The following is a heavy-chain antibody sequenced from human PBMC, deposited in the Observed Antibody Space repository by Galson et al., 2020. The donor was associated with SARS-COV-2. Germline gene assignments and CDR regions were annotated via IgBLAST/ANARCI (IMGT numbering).Heavy chain of an antibody. CDR1: GGSISSYY. V-gene: IGHV4-59*01. D-gene: IGHD3-22*01. Sequence: SETLSLTCTVSGGSISSYYWSWIRQPPGKGLEWIGYIYYSGSTNYNPSLKSRVTISVDTSKNQFSLKLSSVTAADTAVYYCARGYDSSGLYWYFDLWGRGTLVTVSS. CDR2: IYYSGST. CDR3: ARGYDSSGLYWYFDL. J-gene: IGHJ2*01.